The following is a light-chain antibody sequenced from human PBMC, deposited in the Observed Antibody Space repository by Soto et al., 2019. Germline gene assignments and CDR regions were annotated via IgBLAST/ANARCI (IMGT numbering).Light chain of an antibody. J-gene: IGKJ1*01. CDR2: DAS. V-gene: IGKV1D-8*01. Sequence: VIWMTQSPSLLTASVGDRVTISCRVSQDLINYLAWYRQKPGKAPDLLIFDASSLENGVPSRFSGSGSGTDFTLTISRLQSEDFATYYCQQYHSFPPTFGQGTKVEVE. CDR1: QDLINY. CDR3: QQYHSFPPT.